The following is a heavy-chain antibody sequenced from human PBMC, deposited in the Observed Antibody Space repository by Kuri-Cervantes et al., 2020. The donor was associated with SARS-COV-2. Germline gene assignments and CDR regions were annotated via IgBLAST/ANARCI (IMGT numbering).Heavy chain of an antibody. J-gene: IGHJ3*02. Sequence: ASVKVSCKASGYTFTTYALNWVRQAPGQGLEWMGIINPSGGSTSYAQKFQGRVTMTRDTSTSTVYMELSSLRSDDTAVYYCARSGIVVVPGDAFDIWGQGTMVTVSS. D-gene: IGHD2-2*01. V-gene: IGHV1-46*01. CDR2: INPSGGST. CDR1: GYTFTTYA. CDR3: ARSGIVVVPGDAFDI.